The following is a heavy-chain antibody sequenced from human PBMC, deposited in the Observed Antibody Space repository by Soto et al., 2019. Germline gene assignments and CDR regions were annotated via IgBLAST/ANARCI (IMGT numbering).Heavy chain of an antibody. D-gene: IGHD5-12*01. V-gene: IGHV4-34*01. CDR1: GGSLSGYY. CDR2: VKDGGHT. CDR3: ARGQEGVVATH. J-gene: IGHJ4*02. Sequence: QVQLQQWGAGLLKPSETLSLNCAVTGGSLSGYYWSWIRQPPGKGLEWIGEVKDGGHTNYSPSLSGRVTISSDTSNNQFSLRLNSVTAADTGVYYCARGQEGVVATHWAQGSLVTVSS.